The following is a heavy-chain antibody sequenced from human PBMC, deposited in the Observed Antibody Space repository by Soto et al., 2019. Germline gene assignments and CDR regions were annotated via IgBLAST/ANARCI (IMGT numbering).Heavy chain of an antibody. CDR3: APFSDFWSGYRIYYYYGMDV. CDR2: IIPIFGTA. Sequence: QVQLVQSGAEVKKPGSSVKVSCKASGGTFSSYAISWVRQAPGQGLEWMGGIIPIFGTANYAQKFQGRVTITADESTSTAYMELSSLRSEDTAVYYCAPFSDFWSGYRIYYYYGMDVWGQGTTVTVSS. V-gene: IGHV1-69*01. CDR1: GGTFSSYA. D-gene: IGHD3-3*01. J-gene: IGHJ6*02.